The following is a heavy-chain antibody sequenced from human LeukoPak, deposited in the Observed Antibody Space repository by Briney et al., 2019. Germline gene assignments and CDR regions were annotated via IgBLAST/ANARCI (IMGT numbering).Heavy chain of an antibody. CDR2: ISSNGDNT. CDR3: ARGRGYWGSTGCYTSEYFDY. CDR1: GFTFSTYS. J-gene: IGHJ4*02. V-gene: IGHV3-64*01. D-gene: IGHD2-2*02. Sequence: SGGSLRLSCAASGFTFSTYSMHWVRQAPGKGLEYVSSISSNGDNTYSANSVKGRFIISRDNSKSTLYLHMGSLRAEDMAVYYCARGRGYWGSTGCYTSEYFDYWGQGTLVTVSS.